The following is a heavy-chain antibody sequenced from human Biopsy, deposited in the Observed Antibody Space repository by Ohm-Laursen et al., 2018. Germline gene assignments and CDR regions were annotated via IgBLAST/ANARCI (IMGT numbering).Heavy chain of an antibody. CDR2: VSGSGTTI. V-gene: IGHV3-11*01. CDR1: GFTFSDYY. CDR3: AKDGGGSYHDY. Sequence: SLTLSCSASGFTFSDYYMSWIRQAPGKGLEWLSYVSGSGTTILYADSVKGRFTVPRDKAKNSMCLQLNSLTVEDPAVYYCAKDGGGSYHDYWGQGTLVTVSS. D-gene: IGHD3-16*02. J-gene: IGHJ4*02.